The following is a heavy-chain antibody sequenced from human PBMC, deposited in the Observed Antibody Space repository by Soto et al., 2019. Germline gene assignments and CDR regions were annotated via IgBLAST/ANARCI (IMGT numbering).Heavy chain of an antibody. D-gene: IGHD5-18*01. Sequence: EVQLVESGGGLVKPGGSLRLSCAASGFTFSSYSMNWVRQAPGKGLEWVANIKQDGSEKYYVDSVKGRFTISRDNAKNSLYLQMNSLRAEDTAVYYCARTLWIQLWFDYWGQGTLVTVSS. CDR1: GFTFSSYS. V-gene: IGHV3-7*03. J-gene: IGHJ4*02. CDR2: IKQDGSEK. CDR3: ARTLWIQLWFDY.